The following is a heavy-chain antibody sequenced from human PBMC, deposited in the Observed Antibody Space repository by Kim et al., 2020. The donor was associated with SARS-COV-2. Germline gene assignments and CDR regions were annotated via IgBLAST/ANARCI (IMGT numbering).Heavy chain of an antibody. V-gene: IGHV3-7*01. J-gene: IGHJ6*02. Sequence: YYVDSVHGRFTNSRDNAKNSLYLQMNSLGAEDTAVYYCARVAGYYYGMDVWGQGTTVTVSS. CDR3: ARVAGYYYGMDV.